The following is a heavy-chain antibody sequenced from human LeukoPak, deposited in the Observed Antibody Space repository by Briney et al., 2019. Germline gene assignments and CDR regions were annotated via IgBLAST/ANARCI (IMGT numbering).Heavy chain of an antibody. CDR3: ARDPLVGARSRPVDAFDI. Sequence: SQTLSLTCTVSGGSISSGGYYWSWIRQHPGKGLEWIGYIYYSGSTYYNPSLKSRVTISVDTSKNQFSLKLSSVTAADTAVYYCARDPLVGARSRPVDAFDIWGQGTMVTVSS. CDR1: GGSISSGGYY. CDR2: IYYSGST. D-gene: IGHD1-26*01. J-gene: IGHJ3*02. V-gene: IGHV4-31*03.